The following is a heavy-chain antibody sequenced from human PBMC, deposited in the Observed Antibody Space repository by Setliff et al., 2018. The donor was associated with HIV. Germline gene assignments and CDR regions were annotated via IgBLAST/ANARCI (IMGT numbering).Heavy chain of an antibody. V-gene: IGHV4-61*09. CDR2: IYTSGST. J-gene: IGHJ4*02. CDR3: ARHDGGGWYVRVLATSFDY. D-gene: IGHD6-19*01. Sequence: SETLSLTCTVSGGSISSGSYYWTWIRQPAGKGLEWIGHIYTSGSTNYNPSLKSRVTISVDTSKNQFSLKLSSVTAADTAVYYCARHDGGGWYVRVLATSFDYWGQGTLVTVSS. CDR1: GGSISSGSYY.